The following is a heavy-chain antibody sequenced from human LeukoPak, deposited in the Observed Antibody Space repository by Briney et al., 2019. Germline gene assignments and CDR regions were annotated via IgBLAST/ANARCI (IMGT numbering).Heavy chain of an antibody. J-gene: IGHJ4*02. Sequence: TGGSLRLSCAASGFTFSNAWMSWVRQAPGKGLEWVANIKQDGSEKYYVDSVKGRFTISRDNAKNSLYLQMNSLRAEDTAVYYCARALMVRGVEFDYWGQGTLVTVSS. CDR1: GFTFSNAW. CDR2: IKQDGSEK. V-gene: IGHV3-7*01. D-gene: IGHD3-10*01. CDR3: ARALMVRGVEFDY.